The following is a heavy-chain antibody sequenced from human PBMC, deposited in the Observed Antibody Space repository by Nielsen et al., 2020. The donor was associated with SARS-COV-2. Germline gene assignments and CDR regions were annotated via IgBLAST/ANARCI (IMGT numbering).Heavy chain of an antibody. J-gene: IGHJ6*02. CDR3: ARARATIFGLVMSYGMDV. CDR2: INPYSGGT. Sequence: ASVKVFCKASGYTFTDYYIHWVRQAPGQGLEWMGRINPYSGGTNYAQKFQGTVTMPRDASISTVYMELTSDDTAVYYCARARATIFGLVMSYGMDVWGQGTTVAVSS. V-gene: IGHV1-2*06. CDR1: GYTFTDYY. D-gene: IGHD3/OR15-3a*01.